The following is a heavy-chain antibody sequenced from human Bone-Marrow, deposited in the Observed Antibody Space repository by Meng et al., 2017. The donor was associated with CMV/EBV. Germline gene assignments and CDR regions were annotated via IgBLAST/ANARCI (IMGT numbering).Heavy chain of an antibody. J-gene: IGHJ4*02. CDR3: SKDLYDSSGLGRYYYFDY. CDR2: ISGSGGST. D-gene: IGHD3-22*01. V-gene: IGHV3-23*01. CDR1: GFTFSSYA. Sequence: GGSLRLSCAASGFTFSSYAMSWVRQAPGKGPEWVSAISGSGGSTYYADSVKGRFTISRDNSKNTLDLQMNSLRAEDTAVYYCSKDLYDSSGLGRYYYFDYWGQGTLVTVSS.